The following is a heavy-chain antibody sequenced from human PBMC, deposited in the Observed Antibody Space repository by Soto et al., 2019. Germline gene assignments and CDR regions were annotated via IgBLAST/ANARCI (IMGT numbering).Heavy chain of an antibody. CDR1: GFTFSSYS. Sequence: EVQLVESGGGLVKPGGSLRLSCAASGFTFSSYSMNWVRQAPGKGPEWVSSISSSSSYIYYADSVKGRFTISRDNAKNSLYLQMNSLRAEDTAVYYCARDVRDCSSTSCYDWFDPWGQGTLVTVSS. CDR3: ARDVRDCSSTSCYDWFDP. D-gene: IGHD2-2*01. J-gene: IGHJ5*02. CDR2: ISSSSSYI. V-gene: IGHV3-21*01.